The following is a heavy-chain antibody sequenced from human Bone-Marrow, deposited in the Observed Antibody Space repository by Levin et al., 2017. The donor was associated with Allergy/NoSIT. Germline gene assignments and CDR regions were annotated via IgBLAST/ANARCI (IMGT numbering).Heavy chain of an antibody. CDR3: ARQIGSGMYFFDY. D-gene: IGHD1-14*01. V-gene: IGHV3-23*01. CDR1: GFTFSSYA. J-gene: IGHJ4*02. Sequence: GGSLRLSCAASGFTFSSYAMSWLRQAPGGGLEWVSTISAGAYSTYYADSVKGRFTISRDNSKNMLYLQLHSLRAEDTAIYYCARQIGSGMYFFDYWGQGILLTVSA. CDR2: ISAGAYST.